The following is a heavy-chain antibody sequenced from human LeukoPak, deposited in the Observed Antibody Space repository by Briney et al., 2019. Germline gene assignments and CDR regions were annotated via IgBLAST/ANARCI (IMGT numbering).Heavy chain of an antibody. Sequence: GGSLRLSCAASGFTFSGSAMHWVRQASGKGLEWVGRIRSKANSYATAYPASVKGRLTIYRDDSKNTAYLQMNRLKTEDTAVYYCTSHCSGGSCPKGIDYWGQGTLVTVSS. CDR1: GFTFSGSA. V-gene: IGHV3-73*01. CDR3: TSHCSGGSCPKGIDY. CDR2: IRSKANSYAT. D-gene: IGHD2-15*01. J-gene: IGHJ4*02.